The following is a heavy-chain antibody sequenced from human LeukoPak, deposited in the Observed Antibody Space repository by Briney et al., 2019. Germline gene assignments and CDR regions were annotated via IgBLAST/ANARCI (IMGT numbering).Heavy chain of an antibody. CDR3: ARARSRYSYAYYYYMDV. V-gene: IGHV1-2*02. J-gene: IGHJ6*03. Sequence: ASVKVSCKASGYTFSGYYMHSVRQTPGQGLEWMGWINPNSGGTNYAQNFQGRVTMTRDTSISTAYMDLSRWRSHDTAVYSCARARSRYSYAYYYYMDVWGKGTTVTVSS. CDR1: GYTFSGYY. CDR2: INPNSGGT. D-gene: IGHD5-18*01.